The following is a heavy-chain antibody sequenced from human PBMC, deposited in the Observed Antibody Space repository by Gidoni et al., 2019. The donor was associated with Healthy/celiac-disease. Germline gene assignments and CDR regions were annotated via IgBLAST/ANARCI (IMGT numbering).Heavy chain of an antibody. CDR3: ARDAVLVGGTIWGAEVMGGADD. CDR2: IKQDGSEK. V-gene: IGHV3-7*03. Sequence: GSLRLSCAASGFTFSSYWMSWVRQAPGKGLEWVANIKQDGSEKYYVDSVKVRFTIYRDNAKNSLYLQMNSLRAEDTAVYYCARDAVLVGGTIWGAEVMGGADDWGQGTLVTVSS. CDR1: GFTFSSYW. J-gene: IGHJ4*02. D-gene: IGHD1-7*01.